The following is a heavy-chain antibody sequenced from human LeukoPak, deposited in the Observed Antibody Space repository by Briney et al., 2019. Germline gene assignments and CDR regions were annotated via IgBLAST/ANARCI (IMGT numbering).Heavy chain of an antibody. V-gene: IGHV4-39*07. CDR2: IYYSGDT. Sequence: SETLSLTCTVSGGSISSSGYYWGWVRQPPGKGLEWIGSIYYSGDTYYNPSLKSRVTISIDTSKDQFSLKLTSVTAADTAVYYCARDRPSSGDYGNWGQGTLVTVSS. D-gene: IGHD4-17*01. J-gene: IGHJ4*02. CDR1: GGSISSSGYY. CDR3: ARDRPSSGDYGN.